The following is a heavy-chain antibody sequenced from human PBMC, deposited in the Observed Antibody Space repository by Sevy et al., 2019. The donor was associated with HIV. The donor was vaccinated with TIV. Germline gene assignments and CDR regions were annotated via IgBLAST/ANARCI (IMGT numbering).Heavy chain of an antibody. CDR1: GFTFTLYS. J-gene: IGHJ1*01. D-gene: IGHD1-1*01. CDR3: ALERLSSDVAEYFQN. CDR2: ISFDGSNK. V-gene: IGHV3-30-3*01. Sequence: GGCLRLSCAASGFTFTLYSMHWVRQAPGKGLEWVATISFDGSNKHYADSVKGRFTISRDNSQNSLYLQMNSLRTEDAAVYYCALERLSSDVAEYFQNWGQGTLVTVSS.